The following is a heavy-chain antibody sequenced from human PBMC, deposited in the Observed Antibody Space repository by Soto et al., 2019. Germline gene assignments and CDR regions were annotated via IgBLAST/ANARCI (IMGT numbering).Heavy chain of an antibody. D-gene: IGHD2-8*01. Sequence: VASVKVSCKASGGTFSSYAISWVRQAPGQGLEWMGGIIPIFGTANYAQKFQGRVTITADESTSTAYMELSSLRSEDTAVYYCARGYCTNGVCYNFDYWGQGTLVTVSS. CDR3: ARGYCTNGVCYNFDY. V-gene: IGHV1-69*13. CDR1: GGTFSSYA. CDR2: IIPIFGTA. J-gene: IGHJ4*02.